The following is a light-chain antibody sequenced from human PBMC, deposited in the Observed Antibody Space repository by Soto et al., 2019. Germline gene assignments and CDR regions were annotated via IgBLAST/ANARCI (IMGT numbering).Light chain of an antibody. CDR3: QQTESYPST. V-gene: IGKV1-9*01. J-gene: IGKJ4*01. Sequence: IQLTQSPSSLSASVGDRVTITCRASQDISSFLAWYQQKPGKAPKLLIFAASTLQSGVPSRFSGSGSGTDITLTISSLQPEDFATYYCQQTESYPSTFGGGTKVDIK. CDR1: QDISSF. CDR2: AAS.